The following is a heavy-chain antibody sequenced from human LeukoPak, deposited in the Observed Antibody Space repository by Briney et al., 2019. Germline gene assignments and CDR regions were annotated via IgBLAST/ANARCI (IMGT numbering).Heavy chain of an antibody. CDR1: GFTFTTYS. CDR3: ARAYYDILTRPNYYGMDV. CDR2: IGSSSSNI. D-gene: IGHD3-9*01. V-gene: IGHV3-48*02. J-gene: IGHJ6*02. Sequence: PGGSLRLSCAASGFTFTTYSMNWVRQAPGKGLEWVSYIGSSSSNIYYADSVKGRFTISRDNAKNSLYLQMNSLRDEDTAVYYCARAYYDILTRPNYYGMDVWGQGTTVSFSS.